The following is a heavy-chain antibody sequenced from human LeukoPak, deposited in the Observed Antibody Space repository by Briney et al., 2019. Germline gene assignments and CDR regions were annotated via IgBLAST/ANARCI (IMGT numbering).Heavy chain of an antibody. D-gene: IGHD3-22*01. CDR1: GGSISSGGYY. V-gene: IGHV4-31*03. CDR3: ARESLYYYDSSGYFDY. CDR2: IYYSGST. Sequence: PSQTLSLTCTVSGGSISSGGYYWSWIRQHPGKGLKWIGYIYYSGSTYYNPSLKSRVTISVDTSKDQFSLKLSSVTAADTAVYYCARESLYYYDSSGYFDYWGQGTLVTVSS. J-gene: IGHJ4*02.